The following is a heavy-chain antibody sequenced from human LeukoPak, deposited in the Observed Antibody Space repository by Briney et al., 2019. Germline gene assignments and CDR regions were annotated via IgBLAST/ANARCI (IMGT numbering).Heavy chain of an antibody. CDR1: GFIFSSYA. Sequence: GGSLRLSCAASGFIFSSYAMSWVRQAPGKGLEWVSVISGSGGSTYYTDSVKGRFTISRDNSKDTLYLQMNSLRAEDTAVYYCAKPNSGSYLDAFDIWGQGTMVTVSS. CDR2: ISGSGGST. V-gene: IGHV3-23*01. D-gene: IGHD1-26*01. CDR3: AKPNSGSYLDAFDI. J-gene: IGHJ3*02.